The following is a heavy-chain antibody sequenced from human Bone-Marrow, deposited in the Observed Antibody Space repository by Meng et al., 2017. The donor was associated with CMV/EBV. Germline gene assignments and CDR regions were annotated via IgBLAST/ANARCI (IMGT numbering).Heavy chain of an antibody. CDR2: INPSGGST. CDR3: ASLAAAGANWFDP. CDR1: GYTFTSYY. J-gene: IGHJ5*02. Sequence: ASVKVSCKASGYTFTSYYMHWVRQAPGQGLEWMGIINPSGGSTSYAQKFQGRVTITADKSTSTAYMELSSLRSEDTAVYYCASLAAAGANWFDPWGQGTLVTVSS. V-gene: IGHV1-46*01. D-gene: IGHD6-13*01.